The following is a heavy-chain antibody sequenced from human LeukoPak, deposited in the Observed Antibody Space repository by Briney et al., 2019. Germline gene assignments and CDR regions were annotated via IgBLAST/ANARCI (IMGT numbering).Heavy chain of an antibody. J-gene: IGHJ6*03. CDR2: IYHSGST. CDR1: GGSISSGYY. Sequence: KSSETLSLTCTVSGGSISSGYYWGWIRQPPGKGLEWIGSIYHSGSTYYNPSLKSRVTISVDTSKNQFSLKLSSVTAADTAVYYCARVNSWTYYYYYYYMDVWGKGTTVTVSS. CDR3: ARVNSWTYYYYYYYMDV. D-gene: IGHD6-13*01. V-gene: IGHV4-38-2*02.